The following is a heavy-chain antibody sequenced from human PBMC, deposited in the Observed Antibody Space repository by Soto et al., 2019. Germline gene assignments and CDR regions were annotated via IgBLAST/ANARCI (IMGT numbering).Heavy chain of an antibody. CDR1: GFAISRGYY. V-gene: IGHV4-38-2*02. J-gene: IGHJ4*02. Sequence: GTLSLTCNVSGFAISRGYYWSWVRQPPGKGLEWIGSIYPSVSSYHNPSLESRLTLSIDTSKNQFTLKLASVTAADTALYYCAREKVGTKFFDNWGQGTQVTVSS. D-gene: IGHD1-1*01. CDR3: AREKVGTKFFDN. CDR2: IYPSVSS.